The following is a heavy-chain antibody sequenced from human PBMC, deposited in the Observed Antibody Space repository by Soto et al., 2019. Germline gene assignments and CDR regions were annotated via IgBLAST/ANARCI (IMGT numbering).Heavy chain of an antibody. CDR1: GGTFSSYA. J-gene: IGHJ4*02. CDR3: ASYYYDRGGFSQSGGYFDY. Sequence: QVQLVQSGAEVKKPGSSVKVSCKASGGTFSSYAISWVRQAPGQGLEWMGGIIPIFGTANYAQKFQGRVTIPEDKPTTTASLELSSVSCEDTAVYYCASYYYDRGGFSQSGGYFDYWGQGPLVPVSS. D-gene: IGHD3-22*01. CDR2: IIPIFGTA. V-gene: IGHV1-69*06.